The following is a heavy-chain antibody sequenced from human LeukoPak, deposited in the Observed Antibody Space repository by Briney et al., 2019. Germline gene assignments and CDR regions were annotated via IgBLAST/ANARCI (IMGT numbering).Heavy chain of an antibody. V-gene: IGHV3-64D*09. CDR2: ISNNGGSS. J-gene: IGHJ4*02. CDR3: AKITSVTGGDC. D-gene: IGHD1-1*01. Sequence: GGSLRLSCSASGFTFSAYAMYWVRQAPGKGLEYVSGISNNGGSSFYADSVKGRFTISRDNSKNTLYLQMSSLRAEDTAVYYCAKITSVTGGDCWGQGTLVTVSS. CDR1: GFTFSAYA.